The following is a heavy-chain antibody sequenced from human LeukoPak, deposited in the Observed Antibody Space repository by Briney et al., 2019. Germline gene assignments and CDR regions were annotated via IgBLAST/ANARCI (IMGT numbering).Heavy chain of an antibody. CDR3: ARDSSYYDSLQDAFDI. CDR2: INHSGST. D-gene: IGHD3-22*01. V-gene: IGHV4-34*01. J-gene: IGHJ3*02. Sequence: PSETLSLTCAVYGGSFSGYYWSWIRQPPGKGLEWIGEINHSGSTNYNPSLKSRVTISVDTSKNQFSLKLSSVTAADTAVYYCARDSSYYDSLQDAFDIWGQGTMVTVSS. CDR1: GGSFSGYY.